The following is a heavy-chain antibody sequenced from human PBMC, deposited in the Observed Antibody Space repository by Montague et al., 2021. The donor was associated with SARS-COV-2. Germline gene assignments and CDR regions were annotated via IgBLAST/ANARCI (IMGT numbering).Heavy chain of an antibody. Sequence: SLRLSCAASGFTFDDYAMHWVRQAPGKGLEWVSGISWNSSSIGYADSVKGRFTISRDNAKNSLYLQMNSLRAEDTALYYCAKFPQRNYDILIDDAFDIWGQGTMVTVSS. V-gene: IGHV3-9*01. CDR3: AKFPQRNYDILIDDAFDI. J-gene: IGHJ3*02. CDR1: GFTFDDYA. CDR2: ISWNSSSI. D-gene: IGHD3-9*01.